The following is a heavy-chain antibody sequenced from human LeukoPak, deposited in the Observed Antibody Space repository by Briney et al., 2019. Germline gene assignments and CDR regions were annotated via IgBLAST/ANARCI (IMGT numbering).Heavy chain of an antibody. CDR1: GFSFSSYA. V-gene: IGHV3-23*01. CDR2: ISGSGGGT. CDR3: ARDSEPPRVHTSYFDY. Sequence: PGGSLRLSCAASGFSFSSYAMSWVRQAPGKGLEWVSTISGSGGGTYYADSVKGRFTISRDNSKSTLYLQMNSLRAEDTAVYYCARDSEPPRVHTSYFDYWGQGTLVTVSS. D-gene: IGHD1-26*01. J-gene: IGHJ4*02.